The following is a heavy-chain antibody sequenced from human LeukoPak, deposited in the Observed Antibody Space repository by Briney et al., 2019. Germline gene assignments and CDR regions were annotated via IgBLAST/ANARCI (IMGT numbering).Heavy chain of an antibody. CDR1: GASLNYYY. CDR3: ASNFRGYYFDFEGYFDL. J-gene: IGHJ2*01. CDR2: ISESGGT. V-gene: IGHV4-59*01. Sequence: SATLSLTCTVSGASLNYYYWSWIRQPPGKELEWIGYISESGGTNYNPSLKSRLTMSVDTTKNQVSLNLTSVTAADTAVYFCASNFRGYYFDFEGYFDLWGRGTLVTVSS. D-gene: IGHD3-22*01.